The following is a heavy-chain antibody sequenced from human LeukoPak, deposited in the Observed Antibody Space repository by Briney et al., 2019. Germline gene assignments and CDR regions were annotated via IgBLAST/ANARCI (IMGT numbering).Heavy chain of an antibody. CDR2: INPYSGYT. CDR1: GYTFTGYF. D-gene: IGHD4-17*01. Sequence: GASVKVSCKASGYTFTGYFIHWVRQAPGQGLEWMGRINPYSGYTNYAQKFHGRVTMTRDSSVRTAYMEVSSLTSDDTAIYYCAKEHITTVTPGDCWGQRTLLTVSS. J-gene: IGHJ4*02. CDR3: AKEHITTVTPGDC. V-gene: IGHV1-2*06.